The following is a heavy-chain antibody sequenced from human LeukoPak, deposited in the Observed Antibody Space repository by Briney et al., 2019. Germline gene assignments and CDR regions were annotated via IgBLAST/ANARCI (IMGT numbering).Heavy chain of an antibody. CDR2: MNPNSGNT. Sequence: ASVKVSCKASGYTFTSYDINWVRQATGQGLEWMGWMNPNSGNTGYAQKFQGRVTMTRNTSISTAYMELSSLGSEDTAVYYCARGSNYRDYYYYGMDVWGQGTTVTVSS. CDR3: ARGSNYRDYYYYGMDV. J-gene: IGHJ6*02. CDR1: GYTFTSYD. V-gene: IGHV1-8*01. D-gene: IGHD4-11*01.